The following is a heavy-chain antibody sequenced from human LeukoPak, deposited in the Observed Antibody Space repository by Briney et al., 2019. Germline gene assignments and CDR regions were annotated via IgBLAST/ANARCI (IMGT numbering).Heavy chain of an antibody. CDR2: IHSGGST. CDR1: GFTVSSNY. CDR3: ARASIRLDHAFDI. Sequence: GGSLRLSCAASGFTVSSNYMSWVRQAPGKGLEWVSVIHSGGSTYYADSVKGRFTISRDNSKNTLYLQMNSLRAEDTAVYYCARASIRLDHAFDIWGQGTMVTVSS. V-gene: IGHV3-66*01. J-gene: IGHJ3*02. D-gene: IGHD5-12*01.